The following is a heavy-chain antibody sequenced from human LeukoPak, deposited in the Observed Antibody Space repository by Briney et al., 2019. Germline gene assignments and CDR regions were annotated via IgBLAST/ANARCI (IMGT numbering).Heavy chain of an antibody. Sequence: GGSLRLSCAASGFTFSNAWMSWVRQAPGKGLEWVSYISSSGTTMYYADSMKGRFTISRNNAKNSLYLQVNSLRAEDTAVYYCARGFGYGFDYWGQGTLVTVSS. CDR3: ARGFGYGFDY. CDR2: ISSSGTTM. D-gene: IGHD5-18*01. V-gene: IGHV3-11*04. J-gene: IGHJ4*02. CDR1: GFTFSNAW.